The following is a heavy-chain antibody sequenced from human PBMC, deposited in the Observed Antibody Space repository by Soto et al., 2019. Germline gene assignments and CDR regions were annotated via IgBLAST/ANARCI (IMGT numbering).Heavy chain of an antibody. CDR3: ARPGIPASCCLGFDY. D-gene: IGHD6-13*01. CDR2: VNTDGRTT. CDR1: GFTFSSYY. Sequence: VQLVESGGGLVQPGGSLRLSCAASGFTFSSYYMHWVRQAPGKGLVWVSHVNTDGRTTDYADSVKGRFTISRDNAKNTLYLQMNSLRAEDTAVYYCARPGIPASCCLGFDYWGQGALVTVSS. J-gene: IGHJ4*02. V-gene: IGHV3-74*01.